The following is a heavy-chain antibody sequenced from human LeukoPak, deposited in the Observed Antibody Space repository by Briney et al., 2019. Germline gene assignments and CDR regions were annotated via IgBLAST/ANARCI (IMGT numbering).Heavy chain of an antibody. CDR3: ARGGKIIDYYYMDV. Sequence: SVKVSCKASGGTFSSYAISWVRQAPGQGLEWMGGIVPIFGTANYAQKFQGRVTITADESTSTAYMELSSLRSEDTAVYYCARGGKIIDYYYMDVWGKGTTVTISS. D-gene: IGHD1-26*01. V-gene: IGHV1-69*13. J-gene: IGHJ6*03. CDR2: IVPIFGTA. CDR1: GGTFSSYA.